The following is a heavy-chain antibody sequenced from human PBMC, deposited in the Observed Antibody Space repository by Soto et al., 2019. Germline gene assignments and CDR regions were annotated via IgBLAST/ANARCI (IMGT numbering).Heavy chain of an antibody. CDR3: ARGPVDRGYYYYYMDV. CDR2: IIPILGIA. CDR1: GGTFSSYT. J-gene: IGHJ6*03. Sequence: QVQLVQSGAEVKKPGSSVKVSCKASGGTFSSYTISWVRQAPGQGLEWMGRIIPILGIANYAQKFQGRVTITADKSTSTAYMELSSLRSEDTAVYYCARGPVDRGYYYYYMDVWGKGTTVTVSS. V-gene: IGHV1-69*02. D-gene: IGHD5-12*01.